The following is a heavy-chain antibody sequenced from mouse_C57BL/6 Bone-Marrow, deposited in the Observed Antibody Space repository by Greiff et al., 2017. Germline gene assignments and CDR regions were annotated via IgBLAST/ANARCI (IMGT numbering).Heavy chain of an antibody. D-gene: IGHD1-1*01. CDR3: ASSNYYGSSYPCAD. CDR1: GYTFTSYW. V-gene: IGHV1-72*01. J-gene: IGHJ3*01. CDR2: IDPNSGGP. Sequence: VQLQQPGAELVKPGASVTLSCKASGYTFTSYWMHWVKQRPGRGLEWIGRIDPNSGGPTYNEKFTSTATLTVDKPSSTAYMQLSSLTSEDSAVYYCASSNYYGSSYPCADWGQGTLVTVSA.